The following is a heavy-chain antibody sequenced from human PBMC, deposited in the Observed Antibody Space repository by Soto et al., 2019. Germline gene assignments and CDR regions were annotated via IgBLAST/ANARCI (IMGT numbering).Heavy chain of an antibody. CDR3: AKGEQQLVIYYYYMDV. CDR2: ISGSGGST. CDR1: GFTFSSYA. D-gene: IGHD6-13*01. V-gene: IGHV3-23*01. J-gene: IGHJ6*03. Sequence: PGGSLRLSCAASGFTFSSYAMSWVRQAPGKGLEWVSAISGSGGSTYYADSVKGRFTISRDNSKNTLYLQMNSLRAEDTAVYYCAKGEQQLVIYYYYMDVWGKGTTVTVSS.